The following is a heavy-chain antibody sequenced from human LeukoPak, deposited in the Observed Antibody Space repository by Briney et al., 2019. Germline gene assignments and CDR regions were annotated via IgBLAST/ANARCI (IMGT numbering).Heavy chain of an antibody. D-gene: IGHD5-24*01. J-gene: IGHJ4*02. Sequence: PSETLSLTCTVSGGSISSSSYYWGWIRQPPGKGLEWIGSIYYSGSTYYNPSLKSRVTISVDTSKNQFSLKLSSVTAADTAVYYCARDSEMATIGSWGQGTLVTVSS. CDR3: ARDSEMATIGS. V-gene: IGHV4-39*01. CDR2: IYYSGST. CDR1: GGSISSSSYY.